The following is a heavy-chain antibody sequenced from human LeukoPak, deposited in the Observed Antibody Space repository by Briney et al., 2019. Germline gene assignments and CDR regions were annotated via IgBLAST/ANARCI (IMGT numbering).Heavy chain of an antibody. D-gene: IGHD6-19*01. V-gene: IGHV6-1*01. J-gene: IGHJ4*02. CDR3: ARESITVAGFDY. CDR2: TCYRSKWYN. CDR1: GGSVSSNSAA. Sequence: SQTFSLTCAISGGSVSSNSAAWNWIRQSPSRGLEWLGRTCYRSKWYNDYAVSVKSRITINPDTSKNQFSLQLNSVTLEDTAVYYCARESITVAGFDYWGQGTLVTVSS.